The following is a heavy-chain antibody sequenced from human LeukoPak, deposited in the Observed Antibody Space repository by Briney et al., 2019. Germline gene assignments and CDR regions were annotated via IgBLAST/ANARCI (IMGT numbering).Heavy chain of an antibody. CDR2: FGGSDSHI. CDR3: AREWSAFDI. Sequence: GGSLRLSCVASGFTFSDYYMHWIRQAPGKGLEWLSFFGGSDSHIYYADSVKGRFTISRDNAKNSLYLQMTSLRADDTAVYYCAREWSAFDIWGQGTMVTVSS. CDR1: GFTFSDYY. D-gene: IGHD1-26*01. J-gene: IGHJ3*02. V-gene: IGHV3-11*01.